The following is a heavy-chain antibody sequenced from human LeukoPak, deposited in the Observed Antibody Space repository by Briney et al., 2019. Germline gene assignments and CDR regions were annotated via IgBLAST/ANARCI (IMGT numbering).Heavy chain of an antibody. CDR2: IRYDGNEK. CDR1: GFTFSNHW. Sequence: TGGSLRLSCGASGFTFSNHWMSWVRQTPRKGLEWVANIRYDGNEKLFVDSVKGRFTISRDNARNSLYLQMDSLRVEDTAVYYCARRMQLARPPYYYYGMDVWGQGTTVTVSS. D-gene: IGHD6-13*01. V-gene: IGHV3-7*01. CDR3: ARRMQLARPPYYYYGMDV. J-gene: IGHJ6*02.